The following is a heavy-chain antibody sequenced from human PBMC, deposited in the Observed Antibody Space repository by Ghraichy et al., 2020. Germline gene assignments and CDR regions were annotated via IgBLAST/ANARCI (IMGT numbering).Heavy chain of an antibody. V-gene: IGHV3-48*02. D-gene: IGHD4-17*01. Sequence: GGSLRLSCAASGFTFSGYSMNWVRQAPGKGLEWVSYISSSSSTIYYADSVKGRFTISRDNAKNSLYLQMNSLRDEDTTVYYCARERGGLTTMIYYFDFWGQGPLVTVSS. CDR2: ISSSSSTI. J-gene: IGHJ4*02. CDR1: GFTFSGYS. CDR3: ARERGGLTTMIYYFDF.